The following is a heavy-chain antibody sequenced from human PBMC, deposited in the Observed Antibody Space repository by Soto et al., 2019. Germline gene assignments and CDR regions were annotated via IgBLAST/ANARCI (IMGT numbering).Heavy chain of an antibody. CDR3: ARVLPCGVGIHYWCAH. D-gene: IGHD3-3*01. CDR1: GYTFTSYD. J-gene: IGHJ5*02. Sequence: QVQLVQSGAEVKKPGASVKVSCKASGYTFTSYDINWVRQATGQGLEWRGWMNPNSGNTGYAQKFQGRVTMTRNTSISTAYMELSSLRSEDTAVYYSARVLPCGVGIHYWCAHWGQRTLVTVSS. CDR2: MNPNSGNT. V-gene: IGHV1-8*01.